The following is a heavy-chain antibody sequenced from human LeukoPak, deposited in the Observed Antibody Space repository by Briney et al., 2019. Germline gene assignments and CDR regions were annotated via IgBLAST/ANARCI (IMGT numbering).Heavy chain of an antibody. V-gene: IGHV3-21*01. J-gene: IGHJ4*02. CDR3: ARGGGIDY. CDR1: GFTFSSYS. CDR2: ISSTSGNI. D-gene: IGHD1-26*01. Sequence: GGSLRLSCASSGFTFSSYSMNWVRQAPGEGLEWVSWISSTSGNIYYADSAKGRFTISRDNTKNSLYLQMNSLRAEDTAVYYCARGGGIDYRGQGTLVTVSS.